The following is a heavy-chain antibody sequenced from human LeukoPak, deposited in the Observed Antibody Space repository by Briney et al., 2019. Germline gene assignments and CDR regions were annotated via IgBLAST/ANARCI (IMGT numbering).Heavy chain of an antibody. J-gene: IGHJ4*02. CDR2: IRSSSSPI. Sequence: GGSLRLSCAASGFTFSSYSMNWVRQVPGKGLEWVSYIRSSSSPIYYADSVKGRFTISRDNSKNTLYLQMNSLRAEDTAVYYCARVSYDYGDSDYWGQGTLVTVSS. D-gene: IGHD4-17*01. CDR3: ARVSYDYGDSDY. V-gene: IGHV3-48*01. CDR1: GFTFSSYS.